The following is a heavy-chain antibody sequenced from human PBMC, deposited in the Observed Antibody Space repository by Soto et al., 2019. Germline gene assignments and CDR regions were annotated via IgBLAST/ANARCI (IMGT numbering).Heavy chain of an antibody. CDR1: GFTFSSYS. CDR3: ARDLAGEDSSSWNWFDL. J-gene: IGHJ5*02. V-gene: IGHV3-21*01. CDR2: ISSSSSSYI. D-gene: IGHD6-6*01. Sequence: LRLSCAASGFTFSSYSMNWVRQAPGKGLEWVSSISSSSSSYIYYADSVKGRFTILRDNAKNSLYLQMNSLRAEDTAVYYCARDLAGEDSSSWNWFDLWGQGTLVTVYS.